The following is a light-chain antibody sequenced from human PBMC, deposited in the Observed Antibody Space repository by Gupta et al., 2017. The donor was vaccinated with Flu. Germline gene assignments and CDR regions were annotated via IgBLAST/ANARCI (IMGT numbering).Light chain of an antibody. V-gene: IGLV2-14*01. CDR2: EVS. Sequence: ITITCTGTSSAVGGTKYVSWYQHHPGKAPNLIIFEVSNRHSGVPHRFSGSKSGTTASLTISGLQADDEADYYCYSYTTSSNPWVFGGGTKLTVL. J-gene: IGLJ3*02. CDR3: YSYTTSSNPWV. CDR1: SSAVGGTKY.